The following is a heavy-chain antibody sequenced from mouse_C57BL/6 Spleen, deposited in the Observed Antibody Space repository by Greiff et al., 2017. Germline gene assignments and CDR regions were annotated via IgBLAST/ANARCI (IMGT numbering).Heavy chain of an antibody. J-gene: IGHJ2*01. CDR3: ARSYGSSFDY. D-gene: IGHD1-1*01. Sequence: QVQLQQSGAELVRPGTSVKVSCKASGYAFTNYLIEWVKQRPGQGLEWIGVINPGSGGTNYNEKFKGKATLTADKSYSTAYMQLSSLTSEDSAVYFCARSYGSSFDYWGQGTTLTVSS. CDR2: INPGSGGT. CDR1: GYAFTNYL. V-gene: IGHV1-54*01.